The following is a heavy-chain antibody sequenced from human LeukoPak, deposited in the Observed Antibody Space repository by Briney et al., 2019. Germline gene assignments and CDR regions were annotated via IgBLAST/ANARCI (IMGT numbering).Heavy chain of an antibody. D-gene: IGHD2-2*01. CDR2: INPNSGGT. Sequence: ASVKVSCKASGYTFTGYYMHWVRQAPGQGLEWMGWINPNSGGTNYAQKFQGRVTMTRDTSISTAYMELSSLRSEDTAVYYCARGDFDCSSTSCYSNALDYWGQGTLVTVSS. V-gene: IGHV1-2*02. J-gene: IGHJ4*02. CDR3: ARGDFDCSSTSCYSNALDY. CDR1: GYTFTGYY.